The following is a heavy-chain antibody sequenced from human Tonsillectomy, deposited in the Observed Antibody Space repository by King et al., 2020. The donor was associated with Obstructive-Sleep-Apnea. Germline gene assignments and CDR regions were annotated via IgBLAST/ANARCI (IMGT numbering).Heavy chain of an antibody. CDR3: ARDLGVLCSSTSCSNYYYYGMDV. CDR1: GFTFSSYS. J-gene: IGHJ6*02. Sequence: EVQLVESGGGLVKPGGSLRLSCAASGFTFSSYSMNWVRQAPGKGLEWVSSISSSSSYIYYADSVKGRFTISRDNAKNSLYLQMNSLRAEDTAVYYCARDLGVLCSSTSCSNYYYYGMDVWGQGTTVTVSS. V-gene: IGHV3-21*01. D-gene: IGHD2-2*01. CDR2: ISSSSSYI.